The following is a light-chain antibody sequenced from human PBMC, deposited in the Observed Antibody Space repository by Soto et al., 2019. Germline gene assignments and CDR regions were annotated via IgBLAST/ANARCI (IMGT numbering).Light chain of an antibody. CDR1: QSVSRY. V-gene: IGKV3-20*01. CDR2: GAS. CDR3: QQYENLPT. Sequence: VLTQSPGTLSLSPGERATLSCRASQSVSRYLVWYQQKPGQAPRLLIYGASSRASGIPDRFSGSGSGTDFTLTINRLGPEDSAVYYCQQYENLPTFGQGTRLEIK. J-gene: IGKJ5*01.